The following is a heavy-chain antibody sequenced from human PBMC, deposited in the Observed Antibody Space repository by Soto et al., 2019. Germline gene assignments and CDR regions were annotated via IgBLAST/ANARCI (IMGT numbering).Heavy chain of an antibody. J-gene: IGHJ4*02. CDR2: ISAYNGNT. V-gene: IGHV1-18*01. CDR3: ARVVAVVVKDFDY. D-gene: IGHD3-22*01. Sequence: SVKVSCKASGYTFTSYGISCVLQSPGQGLDWMGWISAYNGNTNYAQKLQGRVTMTTDTSTSTAYMELRSLRSDDTAVYYCARVVAVVVKDFDYWGQGTLVTVSS. CDR1: GYTFTSYG.